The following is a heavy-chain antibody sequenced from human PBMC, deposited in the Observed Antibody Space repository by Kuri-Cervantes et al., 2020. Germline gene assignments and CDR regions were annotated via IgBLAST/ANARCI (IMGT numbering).Heavy chain of an antibody. CDR1: GGSLSGYY. V-gene: IGHV4-34*01. CDR2: INHSGST. CDR3: ARPIYYGSGSYAF. J-gene: IGHJ4*02. D-gene: IGHD3-10*01. Sequence: SGTLSLTCAVYGGSLSGYYWSWIRQPPGKGLEWIGEINHSGSTTLKSRVTISVDTSKNQFSLNLSSVTAADTAVYYCARPIYYGSGSYAFWSQGTLVTVSS.